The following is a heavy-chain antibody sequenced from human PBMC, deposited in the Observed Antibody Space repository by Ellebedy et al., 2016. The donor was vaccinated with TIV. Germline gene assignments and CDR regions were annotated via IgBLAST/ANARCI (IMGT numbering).Heavy chain of an antibody. CDR3: ARPPIVGGTVAFDY. CDR2: IYYIGTT. CDR1: GDSINGYY. V-gene: IGHV4-59*08. J-gene: IGHJ4*02. Sequence: MPSETLSLTCTVSGDSINGYYWSWIRQPPGKGLEYIGYIYYIGTTNYNPSLKSRVTISVDTSKNQFSLKLSSVTAADTAAYYCARPPIVGGTVAFDYWGQGILVTVSS. D-gene: IGHD1-26*01.